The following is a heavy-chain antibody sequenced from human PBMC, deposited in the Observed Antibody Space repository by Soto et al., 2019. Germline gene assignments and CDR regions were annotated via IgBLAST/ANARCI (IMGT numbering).Heavy chain of an antibody. Sequence: EVQLLESGGGSVHPGESLRLSCAASGFTFSDFAMAWVRQDPGKGLEWVSSASASGSGTYYADSVKGRFTISRDNSKKTLFLHMTTLRAGDTALYFCAKGRPGVPAAPDYWGQGTLVTVSS. CDR3: AKGRPGVPAAPDY. CDR1: GFTFSDFA. J-gene: IGHJ4*02. D-gene: IGHD2-2*01. V-gene: IGHV3-23*01. CDR2: ASASGSGT.